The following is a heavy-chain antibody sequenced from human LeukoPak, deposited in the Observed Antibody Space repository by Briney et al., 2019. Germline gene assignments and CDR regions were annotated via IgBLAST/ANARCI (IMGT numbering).Heavy chain of an antibody. CDR2: IWYDGTNK. J-gene: IGHJ4*02. D-gene: IGHD3-22*01. Sequence: PGRSLRLSCAASGFTFSRYAMHWVRQAPGKELEWVTLIWYDGTNKYYADSVKGRFTISRDNSKNTLHLQMNSLRAEDPAVYYCARDYYDSSGAYYEGGPPTAPPDYWGQGTLVTVSS. V-gene: IGHV3-33*01. CDR1: GFTFSRYA. CDR3: ARDYYDSSGAYYEGGPPTAPPDY.